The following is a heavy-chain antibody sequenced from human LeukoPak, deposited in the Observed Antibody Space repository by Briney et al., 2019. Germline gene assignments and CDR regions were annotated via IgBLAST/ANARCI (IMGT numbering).Heavy chain of an antibody. CDR1: GGSFSGYY. CDR2: INHSGST. V-gene: IGHV4-34*01. J-gene: IGHJ4*02. CDR3: ARDRGSQPFIDY. D-gene: IGHD1-26*01. Sequence: SETLSLTCAVYGGSFSGYYWSWIRQPPGKGLEWIGEINHSGSTNYNPSLKSRVTISVDTSKNQFSLKLSSVTAADTAVYYCARDRGSQPFIDYWGQGTLVTVSS.